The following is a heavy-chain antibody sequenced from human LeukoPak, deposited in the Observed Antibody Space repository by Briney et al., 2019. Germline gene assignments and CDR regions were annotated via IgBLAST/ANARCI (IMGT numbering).Heavy chain of an antibody. CDR1: GGSISSSSYY. Sequence: ASETLSLTCTVSGGSISSSSYYWSWIRQPPGKGLEWIGYIYYSGSTNYNPSLKSRVTISVDTSKNQFSLKLSSVTAADTAVYYCARDLGRYDAFDIWGQGTMVTVSS. CDR3: ARDLGRYDAFDI. J-gene: IGHJ3*02. V-gene: IGHV4-61*01. CDR2: IYYSGST.